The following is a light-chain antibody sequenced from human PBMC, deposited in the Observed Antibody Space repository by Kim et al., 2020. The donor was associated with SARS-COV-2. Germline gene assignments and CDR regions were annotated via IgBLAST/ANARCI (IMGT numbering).Light chain of an antibody. CDR3: SSYTTSSTQV. CDR1: RSVVGAYNY. CDR2: GVG. Sequence: GQSITITCTGTRSVVGAYNYVSWYQQHPGKAPKLLIYGVGNRPSGVSTRFSGSKSGNTASLTISGLQAEDEADYYCSSYTTSSTQVFGGGTQLTVL. J-gene: IGLJ2*01. V-gene: IGLV2-14*03.